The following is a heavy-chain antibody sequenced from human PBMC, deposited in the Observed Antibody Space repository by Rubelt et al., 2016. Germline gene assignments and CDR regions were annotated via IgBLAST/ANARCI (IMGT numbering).Heavy chain of an antibody. V-gene: IGHV2-70*01. CDR2: IDWDDDQ. D-gene: IGHD5-12*01. Sequence: QVTLRESGPALVKPTQTLTLTCTFSGFSLSTSRMCVSWIRQPPGKALEWLALIDWDDDQYYNTSLKTRLTISKDPSKNQVVLTMTNMDPGDTATYYCARISGSRYYFDYWGQGTLVTVSS. J-gene: IGHJ4*02. CDR3: ARISGSRYYFDY. CDR1: GFSLSTSRMC.